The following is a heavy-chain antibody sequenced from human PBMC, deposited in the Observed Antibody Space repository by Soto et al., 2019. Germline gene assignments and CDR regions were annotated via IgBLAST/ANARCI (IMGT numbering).Heavy chain of an antibody. D-gene: IGHD2-2*01. CDR2: ISSSTSYI. CDR1: GFTFSNYS. CDR3: ARGRGYYTSPFDY. V-gene: IGHV3-21*01. Sequence: EVQLVESGGGLVKPGGSLRLSCAASGFTFSNYSMNWVRQAPGKGLEWVSSISSSTSYIYYADSVKGRFTISRDNAKNSLYRQMRSLRAEDTAVYYCARGRGYYTSPFDYWGQGTLVTVSS. J-gene: IGHJ4*02.